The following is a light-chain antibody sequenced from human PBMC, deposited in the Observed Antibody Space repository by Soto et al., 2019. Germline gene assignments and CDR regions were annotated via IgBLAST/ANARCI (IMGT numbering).Light chain of an antibody. CDR2: GAS. V-gene: IGKV3-15*01. Sequence: EIVMTQSPATLSVSPGERATPSCRASQSISNNLAWYQHKPGQAPRLLIYGASTRDTGIPARFSGSGSGTDFTLTISRLEPEDFEVYYCQHYGSLPLTFGGGTKVDIK. CDR3: QHYGSLPLT. J-gene: IGKJ4*01. CDR1: QSISNN.